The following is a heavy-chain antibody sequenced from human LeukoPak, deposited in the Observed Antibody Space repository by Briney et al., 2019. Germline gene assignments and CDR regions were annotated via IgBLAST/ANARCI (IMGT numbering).Heavy chain of an antibody. D-gene: IGHD6-13*01. V-gene: IGHV3-74*01. CDR1: GFTFCYYW. CDR3: VRQYRVAAPADY. CDR2: INSDGSST. J-gene: IGHJ4*02. Sequence: GGSLTLSCAASGFTFCYYWMHWVRQAPGKGLVWLSRINSDGSSTSYADSVKGRFTISRDNAKNTLYVQMNSLRDEDTAVYYCVRQYRVAAPADYWGQGTLVTVSS.